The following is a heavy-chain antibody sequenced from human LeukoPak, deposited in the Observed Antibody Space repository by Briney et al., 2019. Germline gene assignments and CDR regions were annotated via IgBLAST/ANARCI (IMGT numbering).Heavy chain of an antibody. J-gene: IGHJ5*02. CDR3: ARDCTLAMGVIWFGEPRFDP. CDR2: ISAYNGNT. V-gene: IGHV1-18*01. Sequence: ASVKVSCKASGYTFTSYGISWVRQAPGQGLEWMGWISAYNGNTNYAQKLQGRVTMTTDTSTSTAYMELRSLRSDDTAVYYCARDCTLAMGVIWFGEPRFDPWGQGTLVTVSS. CDR1: GYTFTSYG. D-gene: IGHD3-10*01.